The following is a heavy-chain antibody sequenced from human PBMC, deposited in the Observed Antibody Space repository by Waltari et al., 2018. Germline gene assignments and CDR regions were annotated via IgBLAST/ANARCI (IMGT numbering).Heavy chain of an antibody. D-gene: IGHD1-1*01. CDR2: MRSEASDT. CDR1: GFTFSSFW. CDR3: ARVSRRTYRSPVPGRHYYYGMDV. V-gene: IGHV3-74*03. Sequence: EEQLVESGGGLVQPGDSLRLSCAASGFTFSSFWMNWVRQAPGKGPLCVSRMRSEASDTTYADSVKGRFTISRDNARNTLYLQMNRLRAEDTAVYFCARVSRRTYRSPVPGRHYYYGMDVWGQGTTVTVSS. J-gene: IGHJ6*02.